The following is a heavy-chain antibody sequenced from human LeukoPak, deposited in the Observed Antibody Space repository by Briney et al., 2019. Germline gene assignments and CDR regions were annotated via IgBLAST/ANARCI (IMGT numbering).Heavy chain of an antibody. CDR3: ARASKTSNYDFWSGYYLGHFDL. J-gene: IGHJ2*01. V-gene: IGHV4-59*01. Sequence: SETLSLTCTVSGGSISSYYWSWIRQPPGKGLEWIGYIYYSGSTNYNPSLKSRVTISVDTSKNQFSLKLSSVTAADTAVYYCARASKTSNYDFWSGYYLGHFDLWGRGTLVTVSS. CDR1: GGSISSYY. CDR2: IYYSGST. D-gene: IGHD3-3*01.